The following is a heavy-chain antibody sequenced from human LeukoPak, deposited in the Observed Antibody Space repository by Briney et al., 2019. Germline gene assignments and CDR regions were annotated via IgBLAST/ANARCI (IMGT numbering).Heavy chain of an antibody. CDR1: GFTFYDYG. Sequence: GGSLRLSCAASGFTFYDYGMSWVRQAPGKGLEWVSGINWNGGSTGYADSVKGRFTISRDNAKNSLYLQMNSLRAEDTALYYCARGVTMVRGVKVDYWGQGTLVTVSS. J-gene: IGHJ4*02. D-gene: IGHD3-10*01. CDR2: INWNGGST. CDR3: ARGVTMVRGVKVDY. V-gene: IGHV3-20*04.